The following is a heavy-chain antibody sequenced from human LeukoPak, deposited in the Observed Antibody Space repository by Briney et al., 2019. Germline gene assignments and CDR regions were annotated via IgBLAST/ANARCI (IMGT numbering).Heavy chain of an antibody. D-gene: IGHD3-16*02. CDR2: SYYRGNT. Sequence: PSETLSLTCTVSGGAISSGDYYWSWIRQPPGKGLEWIGYSYYRGNTYYNPSLKSRVTISMDTSKNQFSLKLNSMTAADTAVYYCATAPYEYIWGTYRTNWFDPWGQGTLVTVSS. V-gene: IGHV4-30-4*01. CDR1: GGAISSGDYY. J-gene: IGHJ5*02. CDR3: ATAPYEYIWGTYRTNWFDP.